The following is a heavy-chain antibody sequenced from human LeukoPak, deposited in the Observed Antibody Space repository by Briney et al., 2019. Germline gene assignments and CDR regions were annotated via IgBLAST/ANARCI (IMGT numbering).Heavy chain of an antibody. J-gene: IGHJ4*02. D-gene: IGHD2-2*01. Sequence: GASVKVSCKASGYTFTSYGVSWVRQAPGQGLEWMGWISGSNGNTDYAQKLQGRVTMTTDTSTSTAYMELRSLRSDDTAVYYCVRDIRGCSSTSCYGGLFDYWGQGTLVTVSS. CDR2: ISGSNGNT. V-gene: IGHV1-18*01. CDR3: VRDIRGCSSTSCYGGLFDY. CDR1: GYTFTSYG.